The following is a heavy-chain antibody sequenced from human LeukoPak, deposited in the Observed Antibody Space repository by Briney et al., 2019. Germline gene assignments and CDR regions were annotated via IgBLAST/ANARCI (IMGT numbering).Heavy chain of an antibody. V-gene: IGHV4-59*01. D-gene: IGHD3-3*01. CDR3: ARGAFGVVTHFDY. Sequence: SETLSLTCTDSGGSISSYYWSWIRQPPGKGLEWIGYIYYSGSTNYNPSLKSRVTISVDTSKNQFSLKLSSVTAADTAVYYCARGAFGVVTHFDYWGQGTLVTVSS. CDR1: GGSISSYY. CDR2: IYYSGST. J-gene: IGHJ4*02.